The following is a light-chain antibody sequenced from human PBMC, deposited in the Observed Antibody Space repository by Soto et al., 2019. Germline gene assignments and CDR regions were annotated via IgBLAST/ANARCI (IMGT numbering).Light chain of an antibody. V-gene: IGLV1-40*01. CDR1: SSNIGAGYD. CDR2: GNS. CDR3: QSYDSSLSGSVV. J-gene: IGLJ2*01. Sequence: QAVVTQPPSVSGAPGQRVTISCTGSSSNIGAGYDVHWYQQLPGTAPKLLIYGNSNRPSGVPDRFSGSKSGTSASLAITGLQAEDEDDYYCQSYDSSLSGSVVFGEGTKLTVL.